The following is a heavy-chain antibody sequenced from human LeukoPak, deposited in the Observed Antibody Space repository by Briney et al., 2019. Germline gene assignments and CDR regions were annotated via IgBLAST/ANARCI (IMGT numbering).Heavy chain of an antibody. Sequence: SETLSLTCTVSGGSISSSSYYWGWIRQPPGKGLEWIGSIYYSGSTYYNPSLKSRVTISVDTSKNQFSLKLSSVTAADTAVYYCARRTYGSGSPHFDYWGQGTLVTVSS. CDR3: ARRTYGSGSPHFDY. V-gene: IGHV4-39*01. CDR2: IYYSGST. D-gene: IGHD3-10*01. CDR1: GGSISSSSYY. J-gene: IGHJ4*02.